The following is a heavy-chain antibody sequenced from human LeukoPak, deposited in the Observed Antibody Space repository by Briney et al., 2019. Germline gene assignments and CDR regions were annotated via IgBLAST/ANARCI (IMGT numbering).Heavy chain of an antibody. CDR2: IKQDGSEK. Sequence: GGSLRLSCTASGFTFSTYWMSWVRQAPGKGLEWVANIKQDGSEKYYVDSVMGRFTISRDNAKNSLYLQMNSLRAEDTAVYYCARDIRGYGSHYNYFDPWGQGTLVTVSS. J-gene: IGHJ5*02. V-gene: IGHV3-7*01. CDR3: ARDIRGYGSHYNYFDP. D-gene: IGHD5-18*01. CDR1: GFTFSTYW.